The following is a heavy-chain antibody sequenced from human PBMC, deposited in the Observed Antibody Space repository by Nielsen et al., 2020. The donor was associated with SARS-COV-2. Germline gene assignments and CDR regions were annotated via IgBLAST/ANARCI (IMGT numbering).Heavy chain of an antibody. Sequence: GESLKISCAASGFPFGSYAMSWVRQAPGKGLEWVSGISGTGDNSYYADSVGGRFTISRDNSKNSLYLQMNSLRAEDTALYYCVVPAANNFDYWGQGTLVTVSS. D-gene: IGHD2-2*01. CDR3: VVPAANNFDY. V-gene: IGHV3-23*01. CDR1: GFPFGSYA. CDR2: ISGTGDNS. J-gene: IGHJ4*02.